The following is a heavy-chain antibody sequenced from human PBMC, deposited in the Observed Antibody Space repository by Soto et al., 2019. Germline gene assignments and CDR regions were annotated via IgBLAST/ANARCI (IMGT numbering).Heavy chain of an antibody. D-gene: IGHD3-22*01. V-gene: IGHV1-3*01. CDR1: GYTFTSYA. Sequence: ASVKVSCKASGYTFTSYAMHWVRQAPGQRLEWMGWINAGNGNTKYSQKFQGRVTITRDTSASTAYMELSSLRSEDTAVYYCERDNLRKSYSSGYLDYWGQGTLVTVSS. CDR3: ERDNLRKSYSSGYLDY. CDR2: INAGNGNT. J-gene: IGHJ4*02.